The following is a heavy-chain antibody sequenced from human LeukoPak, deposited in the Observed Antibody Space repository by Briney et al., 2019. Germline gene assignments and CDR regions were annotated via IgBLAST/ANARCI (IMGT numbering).Heavy chain of an antibody. CDR3: ARGIAVAGTWPYFDY. Sequence: PSETLSLTCTVSGGSISIYYWSWIRQPPGKGLEWIGYIYYSGSTNYNPSLKSRVTISVDTSKNQFSLKLSSVTAADTAVYYCARGIAVAGTWPYFDYWGQGTLVTVSS. CDR2: IYYSGST. V-gene: IGHV4-59*01. J-gene: IGHJ4*02. D-gene: IGHD6-19*01. CDR1: GGSISIYY.